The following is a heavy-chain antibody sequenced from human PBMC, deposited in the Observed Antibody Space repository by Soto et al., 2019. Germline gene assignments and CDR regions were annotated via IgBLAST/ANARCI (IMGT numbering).Heavy chain of an antibody. D-gene: IGHD2-15*01. CDR1: GFTFSSYG. J-gene: IGHJ4*02. CDR3: AKDAGGQVVAATPDY. Sequence: GASLKISCAASGFTFSSYGMHWVRQAPGKGLEWVAVISYDGSNKYYADSVKGRFTISRDNSKNTLYLQMSSLRAEDTAVYYCAKDAGGQVVAATPDYWGQGTLVTVSS. CDR2: ISYDGSNK. V-gene: IGHV3-30*18.